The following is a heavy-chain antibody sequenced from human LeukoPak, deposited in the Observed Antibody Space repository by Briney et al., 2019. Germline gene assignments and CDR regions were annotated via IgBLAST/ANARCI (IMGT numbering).Heavy chain of an antibody. CDR1: GGTFSSYA. CDR3: AREFLQYQLPYVGGFDY. Sequence: SVKVSCEASGGTFSSYAISWVRQAPGQGLEWMGGIIPIFGTANYAQKFQGRVTITADESTSTAYMELSSLRSEDTAVYYCAREFLQYQLPYVGGFDYWGQGTLVTVSS. CDR2: IIPIFGTA. D-gene: IGHD2-2*01. V-gene: IGHV1-69*01. J-gene: IGHJ4*02.